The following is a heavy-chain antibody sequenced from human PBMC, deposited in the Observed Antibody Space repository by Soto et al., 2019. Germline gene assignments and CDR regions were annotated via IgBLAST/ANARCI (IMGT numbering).Heavy chain of an antibody. J-gene: IGHJ4*02. Sequence: PSETLSLTCTVSGGSISSYYWSWIRQPPGKGLEWIGYIYYSGSTNYNPSLKRRVTISVDTSKNQFSLELSSVTAADTAVYYCARAIPVAGFDYWGQGTLVTVSS. CDR1: GGSISSYY. CDR3: ARAIPVAGFDY. CDR2: IYYSGST. D-gene: IGHD6-19*01. V-gene: IGHV4-59*01.